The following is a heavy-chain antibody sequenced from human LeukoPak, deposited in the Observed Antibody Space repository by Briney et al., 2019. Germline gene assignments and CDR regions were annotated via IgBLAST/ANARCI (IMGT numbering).Heavy chain of an antibody. CDR2: INHSGST. CDR1: GGSFSGYY. CDR3: ARGTIVVAFGYNWFDP. D-gene: IGHD3-22*01. Sequence: SETLSLTCAVYGGSFSGYYWSWIRQPPGKGLEWIGEINHSGSTNYNPSLKSRVTISVDTSKNQFSLKLSSVTAADTAVYYCARGTIVVAFGYNWFDPWGQGTLVTVSS. V-gene: IGHV4-34*01. J-gene: IGHJ5*02.